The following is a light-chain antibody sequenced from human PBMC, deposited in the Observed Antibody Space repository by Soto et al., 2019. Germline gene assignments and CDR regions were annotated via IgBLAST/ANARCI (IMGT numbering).Light chain of an antibody. V-gene: IGKV1-12*01. CDR1: QYISSW. CDR2: AAS. J-gene: IGKJ5*01. Sequence: DIQMTQSPSSVSASVGDRVTITCRASQYISSWLAWYQQKPGKAPKIMIYAASSLQGGVPSRFSGSGSGTEFTLTISSLQPEDFATYYCQQASSLPPTFGQGTRLE. CDR3: QQASSLPPT.